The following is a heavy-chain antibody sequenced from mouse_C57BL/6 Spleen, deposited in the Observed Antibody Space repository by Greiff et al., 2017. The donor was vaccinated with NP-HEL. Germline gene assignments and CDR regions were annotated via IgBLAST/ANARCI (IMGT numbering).Heavy chain of an antibody. CDR3: ARRRDSNYVGAMDY. V-gene: IGHV1-81*01. Sequence: VQLQQSGAELARPGASVKLSCKASGYTFTSYGISWVKQRTGQGLEWIGEIYPRSGNTYYNEKFKGKATLTADKSSSTAYMELRSLTSEDSAVYFCARRRDSNYVGAMDYWGQGTSVTVSS. CDR2: IYPRSGNT. CDR1: GYTFTSYG. J-gene: IGHJ4*01. D-gene: IGHD2-5*01.